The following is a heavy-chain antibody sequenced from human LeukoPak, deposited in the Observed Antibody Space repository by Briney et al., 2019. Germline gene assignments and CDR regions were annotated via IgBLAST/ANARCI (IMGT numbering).Heavy chain of an antibody. D-gene: IGHD5-24*01. CDR2: IRGSGGGT. Sequence: GGSLRLSCAASGFTFSSYAMSWVRQAPGKGLEWVSSIRGSGGGTYYADSVKGRFTISRDNSENTLYLQMNSLRAEDTAIYYCASLGSSEAYKGGDFWGQGTLVTVSS. CDR3: ASLGSSEAYKGGDF. CDR1: GFTFSSYA. J-gene: IGHJ4*02. V-gene: IGHV3-23*01.